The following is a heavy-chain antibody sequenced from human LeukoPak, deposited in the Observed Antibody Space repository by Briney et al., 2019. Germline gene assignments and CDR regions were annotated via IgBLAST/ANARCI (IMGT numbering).Heavy chain of an antibody. J-gene: IGHJ5*02. V-gene: IGHV4-4*07. Sequence: SETLSLTCTVSGGSIGSYYWSWIRQPAGKGLEWIGRIYTSGSTNYNPSLKSRVTISVDTSKNQFSLNLSSVTAADTAVYYCARVRDRSLNNWFDPWGQGTLVTVSS. CDR1: GGSIGSYY. CDR3: ARVRDRSLNNWFDP. D-gene: IGHD3-22*01. CDR2: IYTSGST.